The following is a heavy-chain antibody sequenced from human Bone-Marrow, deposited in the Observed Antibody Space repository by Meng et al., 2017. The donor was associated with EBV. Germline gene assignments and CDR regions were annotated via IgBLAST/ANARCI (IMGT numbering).Heavy chain of an antibody. CDR1: GGSISSMNW. D-gene: IGHD6-19*01. CDR2: IYHSGST. CDR3: ARGQSIAVAVSTNYFDY. V-gene: IGHV4-4*02. Sequence: QVPVPGTRPGLGKLSGTLSLTCAVSGGSISSMNWWSWVRQPPGKGLEWIGEIYHSGSTNYNPSLKSRVTISVDKSKNQFSLKLSSVTAADTAVYYCARGQSIAVAVSTNYFDYWGQGTLVTVS. J-gene: IGHJ4*02.